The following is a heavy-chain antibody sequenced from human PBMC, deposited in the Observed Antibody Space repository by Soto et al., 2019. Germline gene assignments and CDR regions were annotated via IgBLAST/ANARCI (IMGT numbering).Heavy chain of an antibody. CDR3: ARETLSFGSALDV. J-gene: IGHJ6*02. V-gene: IGHV3-43*01. D-gene: IGHD3-3*01. CDR1: GFRFDDYN. Sequence: PGGSLRLSCAASGFRFDDYNIHWFRQAPGKGLEWVSLITWNGGNTYYADSVKGRFTISRDGTTKSVSLQMTSLKTEDTGLYYCARETLSFGSALDVWGQGTTVTVS. CDR2: ITWNGGNT.